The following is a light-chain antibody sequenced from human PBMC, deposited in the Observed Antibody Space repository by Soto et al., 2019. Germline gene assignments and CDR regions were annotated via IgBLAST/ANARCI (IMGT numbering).Light chain of an antibody. V-gene: IGLV2-18*02. CDR2: GVS. CDR1: SSDVGSANR. CDR3: SSYTTSITYV. J-gene: IGLJ1*01. Sequence: QSALTQPPSVSGAPGQSVTSSCTGTSSDVGSANRVSWYQQPPGTAPKLIIYGVSNRPSGVPDRFSGSKSGNTASLIISGLQAEDEADYFCSSYTTSITYVFGTGTKVTVL.